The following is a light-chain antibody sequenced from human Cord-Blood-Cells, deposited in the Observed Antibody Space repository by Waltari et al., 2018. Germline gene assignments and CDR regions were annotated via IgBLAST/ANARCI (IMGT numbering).Light chain of an antibody. CDR2: DVS. CDR3: SSYTSSSTYVV. V-gene: IGLV2-14*01. CDR1: SSDVGGYNH. J-gene: IGLJ2*01. Sequence: QSALTQPASVPGSPGQSITISCTGTSSDVGGYNHVSWSQQHPGKAPKLMIYDVSNRPSGVSNRFSGSKSGNTASLTISGLQAEDEADYYCSSYTSSSTYVVFGGGTKLTVL.